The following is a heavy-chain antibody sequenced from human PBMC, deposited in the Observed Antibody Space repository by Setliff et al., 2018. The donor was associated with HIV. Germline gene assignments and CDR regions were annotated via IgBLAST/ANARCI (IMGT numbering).Heavy chain of an antibody. D-gene: IGHD6-13*01. CDR2: IRSEAYGGTT. CDR1: GFPFGDYA. J-gene: IGHJ6*03. V-gene: IGHV3-49*04. Sequence: GGSLTLSCKASGFPFGDYAMSWVRQAPGKGLEWVGFIRSEAYGGTTEYAASAKGRFTISRDDSKSIAHLQMNRLRIEDTGVYYCTRASSWYYYMDVWGKGTTVTVSS. CDR3: TRASSWYYYMDV.